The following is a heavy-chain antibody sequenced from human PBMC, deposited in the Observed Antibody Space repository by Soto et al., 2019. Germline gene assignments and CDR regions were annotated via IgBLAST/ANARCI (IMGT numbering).Heavy chain of an antibody. CDR2: ITAYNGNT. CDR3: ASNYLYYYGSGNTNYYGMDV. CDR1: GYTFTTYG. V-gene: IGHV1-18*01. Sequence: ASVKVSCKASGYTFTTYGISWVRQAPGQGLEWMGWITAYNGNTNYAQKFQGRVTMTTDTSTSTAYMELRRLRSDDTAVYYCASNYLYYYGSGNTNYYGMDVWGQGTTVTVSS. D-gene: IGHD3-10*01. J-gene: IGHJ6*02.